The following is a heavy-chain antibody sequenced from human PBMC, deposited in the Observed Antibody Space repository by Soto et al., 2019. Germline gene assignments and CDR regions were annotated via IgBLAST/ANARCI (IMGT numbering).Heavy chain of an antibody. V-gene: IGHV1-8*01. J-gene: IGHJ3*02. D-gene: IGHD6-6*01. CDR1: GYTFTSYD. CDR3: ARGGSAEYSSSSDAFDI. CDR2: MNPNSGNT. Sequence: ASVKVSCKASGYTFTSYDINWVRQATGQGLEWMGWMNPNSGNTGYAQKFQGRVTMTRNTSISTAYMELSSLRSEDTAVYYCARGGSAEYSSSSDAFDIWGQGTMVTVSS.